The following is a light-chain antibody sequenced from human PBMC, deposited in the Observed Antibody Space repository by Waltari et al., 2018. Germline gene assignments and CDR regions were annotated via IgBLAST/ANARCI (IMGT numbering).Light chain of an antibody. CDR2: KDN. CDR1: ALPTKY. V-gene: IGLV3-25*03. CDR3: QSSDISATWV. J-gene: IGLJ3*02. Sequence: SYALTQLPSVSVSPGQTARITCSGDALPTKYVYWYQQKSGQAPILVIYKDNKRPSGIPERFSGSTSGTTKTLTISGVQAEDEADYYCQSSDISATWVFGGGTKLTVL.